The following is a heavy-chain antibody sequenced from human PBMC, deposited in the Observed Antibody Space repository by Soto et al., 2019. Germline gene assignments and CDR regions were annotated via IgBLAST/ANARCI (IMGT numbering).Heavy chain of an antibody. D-gene: IGHD3-16*02. J-gene: IGHJ4*02. V-gene: IGHV4-34*01. CDR2: INHSGST. CDR1: VVSFSGYD. CDR3: ARGRRSGRNYDYVWGSYRYNPQFEY. Sequence: TSETLSLTCAFYVVSFSGYDWSCIRHPPGKWLEWIGEINHSGSTNYNPSLKSRVTISVDTSKNQFSLKLSSVTAADTAVYYCARGRRSGRNYDYVWGSYRYNPQFEYWGQGTLVTVSS.